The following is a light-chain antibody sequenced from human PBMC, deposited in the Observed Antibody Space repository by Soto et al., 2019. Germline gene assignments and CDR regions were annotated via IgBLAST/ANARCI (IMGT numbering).Light chain of an antibody. J-gene: IGLJ1*01. Sequence: QPVLTQPASVSGSPGQSITISCTGTSSDVGSHNVVSWYQQHPRKAPELLIYEVSKRPSGVSDRFSGSKSGNTASLTISGLQAEDEDDYHCCSYAGSSSAYVFGTGTELTVL. V-gene: IGLV2-23*02. CDR2: EVS. CDR3: CSYAGSSSAYV. CDR1: SSDVGSHNV.